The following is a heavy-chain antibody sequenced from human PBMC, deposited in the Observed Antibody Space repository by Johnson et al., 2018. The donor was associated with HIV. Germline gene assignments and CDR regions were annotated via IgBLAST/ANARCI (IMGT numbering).Heavy chain of an antibody. CDR3: ASQGAPAFDI. V-gene: IGHV3-30*02. J-gene: IGHJ3*02. Sequence: QVQLVESGGGVVQPGRSLRLSCAASGFTFSSFGMHWVRQAPGKGLEWVAFIRYDGSNTYFAASVKGRFTISRDNSKNTLYRQMNSLRAEDTAVYYCASQGAPAFDIWGQGTMVTVSS. CDR2: IRYDGSNT. CDR1: GFTFSSFG.